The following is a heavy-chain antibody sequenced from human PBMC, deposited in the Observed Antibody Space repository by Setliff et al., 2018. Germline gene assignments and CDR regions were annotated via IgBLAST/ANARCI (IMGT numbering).Heavy chain of an antibody. CDR2: TYYSGDA. CDR1: GGSISTNTYF. J-gene: IGHJ4*02. Sequence: PSETLSLTCTVSGGSISTNTYFWGWIRQSPGKGLEWIGNTYYSGDAYYNPSLKSRVTISVDTSKNQISLKLTSVSAADTAVYYCARRDSTSYYGYSFDFWGRGTLVTVSS. V-gene: IGHV4-39*01. D-gene: IGHD3-22*01. CDR3: ARRDSTSYYGYSFDF.